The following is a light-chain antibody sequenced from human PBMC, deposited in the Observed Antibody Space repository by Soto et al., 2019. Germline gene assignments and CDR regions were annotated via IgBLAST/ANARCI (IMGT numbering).Light chain of an antibody. CDR2: ANN. V-gene: IGLV1-40*01. CDR3: QSYDSSLGGSL. CDR1: SSNIAAGYD. J-gene: IGLJ2*01. Sequence: QPVLTQPPSVSGAPGQRVTISCTGSSSNIAAGYDVHWYQQLPGAAPKLLIYANNNRPSGVPDRFSGSKSDTSASLAITGLLTEDEADYYCQSYDSSLGGSLFGGGTKVTVL.